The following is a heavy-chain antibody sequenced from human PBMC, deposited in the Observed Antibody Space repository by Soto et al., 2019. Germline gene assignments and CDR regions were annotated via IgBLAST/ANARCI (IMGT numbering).Heavy chain of an antibody. CDR2: ICTSGST. V-gene: IGHV4-4*07. CDR1: GGSISGYS. J-gene: IGHJ4*02. CDR3: ALQMGYSSGWSTFDS. D-gene: IGHD6-19*01. Sequence: SETLSLTCSVSGGSISGYSLSWIRQPAGKGLEWIGRICTSGSTNYNPSLKGRVTMSVDRSKNQFSLRLRSVTAADTAVYYCALQMGYSSGWSTFDSWGQGTLVTVSS.